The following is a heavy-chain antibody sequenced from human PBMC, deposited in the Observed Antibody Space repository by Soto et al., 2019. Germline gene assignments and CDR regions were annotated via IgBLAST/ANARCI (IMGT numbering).Heavy chain of an antibody. V-gene: IGHV3-30-3*01. D-gene: IGHD1-26*01. CDR3: ATSGSYDY. Sequence: QVHLVESGGGVVQPGRSLKLSCAASRLTFSIYTLHWVRQTPGKGLEWVAVISSEGDRKYYADSVKGRFTVSRDNSKNTLYLQMNSLRSEDAAVYYCATSGSYDYWGRGTLVTVSS. CDR2: ISSEGDRK. CDR1: RLTFSIYT. J-gene: IGHJ4*02.